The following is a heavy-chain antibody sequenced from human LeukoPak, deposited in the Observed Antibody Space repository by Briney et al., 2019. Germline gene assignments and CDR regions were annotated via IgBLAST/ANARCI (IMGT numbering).Heavy chain of an antibody. V-gene: IGHV3-33*01. CDR1: GFTFSSYG. CDR2: IWYDGSNK. D-gene: IGHD5-18*01. Sequence: GGSLRLSCAASGFTFSSYGMHWVRQAPGKGLEWVAVIWYDGSNKYYADSVKGRFTISRDNAKNSLYLQMNSLRAEDTAVYYCARDKRGYPDGSDYWGQGTLVTVSS. CDR3: ARDKRGYPDGSDY. J-gene: IGHJ4*02.